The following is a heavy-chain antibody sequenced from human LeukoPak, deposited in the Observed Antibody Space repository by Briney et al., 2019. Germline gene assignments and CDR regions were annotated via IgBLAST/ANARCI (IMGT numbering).Heavy chain of an antibody. D-gene: IGHD1-26*01. J-gene: IGHJ4*02. V-gene: IGHV3-21*01. CDR1: GFTFSSYS. CDR2: ISSSSSYI. CDR3: ARGLLHGPGGSYCDY. Sequence: GGSLRLSCAASGFTFSSYSMNWVRQAPGKGLEWVSSISSSSSYIYYADSVKGRFTISRDNAKNSLYLQMNSLRAEDTAVYYCARGLLHGPGGSYCDYWGQGTLVTVSS.